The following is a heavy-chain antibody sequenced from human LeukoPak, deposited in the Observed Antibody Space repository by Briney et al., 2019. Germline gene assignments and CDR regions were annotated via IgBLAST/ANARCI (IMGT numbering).Heavy chain of an antibody. CDR2: VSYSGGT. CDR3: ARLSTYYDFWSPLDY. D-gene: IGHD3-3*01. Sequence: SETLSLTCTVSGASVRSHYWSWIRQPPGKGLKWIGYVSYSGGTNYNPSLKSRVTISLDTSNDQFSLRLNSVTAADTAVYYCARLSTYYDFWSPLDYWGQGTLVTVSS. CDR1: GASVRSHY. J-gene: IGHJ4*02. V-gene: IGHV4-59*02.